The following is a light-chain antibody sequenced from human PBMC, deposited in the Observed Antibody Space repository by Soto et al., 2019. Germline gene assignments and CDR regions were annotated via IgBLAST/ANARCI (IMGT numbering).Light chain of an antibody. CDR3: CSYARGGTYV. J-gene: IGLJ1*01. Sequence: QSALTQPASVSGSPGQSITISCTGTSSDVGSYNLVSWYQQRPGKAPQLINYEGSKRPSGVSIRYSASKSGNTASLTISGLEAEDESDYYCCSYARGGTYVFGTGTKVTVL. CDR1: SSDVGSYNL. CDR2: EGS. V-gene: IGLV2-23*01.